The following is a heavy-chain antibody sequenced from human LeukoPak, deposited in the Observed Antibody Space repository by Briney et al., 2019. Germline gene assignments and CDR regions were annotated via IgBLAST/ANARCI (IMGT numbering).Heavy chain of an antibody. CDR1: GGSNSSSSYY. CDR3: ARKGGYYDSSGYYSGFDY. D-gene: IGHD3-22*01. Sequence: SETLSLTCTVSGGSNSSSSYYWGWIRQPPGKGLEWIGSIYYSGSTYYNPSLKSRVTISVDTSKNQFSLKLSSVTAADTAVYYCARKGGYYDSSGYYSGFDYWGQGTLVTVSS. V-gene: IGHV4-39*01. J-gene: IGHJ4*02. CDR2: IYYSGST.